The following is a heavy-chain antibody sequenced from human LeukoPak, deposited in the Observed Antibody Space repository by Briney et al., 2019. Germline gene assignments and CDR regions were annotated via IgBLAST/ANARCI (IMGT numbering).Heavy chain of an antibody. D-gene: IGHD4-11*01. Sequence: GGSLRLSCAASGFTFSSYEMNWVRQAPGKGLEWVSYISSSGSTIYYADSVKGRFTISRDNAKNSLYLQMNSLRAEDTAVYYCARDRTVFYYYYYMDVWGKGTTVTISS. CDR2: ISSSGSTI. V-gene: IGHV3-48*03. CDR1: GFTFSSYE. CDR3: ARDRTVFYYYYYMDV. J-gene: IGHJ6*03.